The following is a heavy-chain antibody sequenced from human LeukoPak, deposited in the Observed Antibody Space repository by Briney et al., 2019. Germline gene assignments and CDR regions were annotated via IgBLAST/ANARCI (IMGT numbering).Heavy chain of an antibody. Sequence: PSETLYLTCTVSGGSIRNYYWSWIRQPPGKGLEWIGYIYYSGSSNYNGSLKSRVTISVDTSKNQFSLKLSSVTAADTAVYYCARYGSGSSDLDYWGQGTLVTVSS. J-gene: IGHJ4*02. CDR3: ARYGSGSSDLDY. V-gene: IGHV4-59*08. D-gene: IGHD3-10*01. CDR1: GGSIRNYY. CDR2: IYYSGSS.